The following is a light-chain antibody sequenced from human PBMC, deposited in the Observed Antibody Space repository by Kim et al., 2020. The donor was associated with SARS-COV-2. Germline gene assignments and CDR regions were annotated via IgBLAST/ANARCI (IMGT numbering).Light chain of an antibody. CDR1: SSNRGTNT. Sequence: GQRVSDSWSGASSNRGTNTVHWYRQFPGSGPEVLSFTNNQRPAGVPDRSSGSKSGPSASLASGGLQTENEGDCNCAGWDDSLNAEVFGGGTQLNVL. V-gene: IGLV1-44*01. J-gene: IGLJ3*02. CDR2: TNN. CDR3: AGWDDSLNAEV.